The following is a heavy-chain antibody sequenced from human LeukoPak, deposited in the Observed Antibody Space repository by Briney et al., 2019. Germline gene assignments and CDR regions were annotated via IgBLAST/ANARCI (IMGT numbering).Heavy chain of an antibody. V-gene: IGHV4-59*01. D-gene: IGHD3-16*01. CDR2: ISYSGST. Sequence: SETLSLTCTVSGGSLSPYYWSWIRQSPGKGLEWIGYISYSGSTNSHPSLKSRVTISVDTSKNQFSLKLRSVTAADTAVYYCARETSQKGAHYMDVWGKGTTVTISS. J-gene: IGHJ6*03. CDR1: GGSLSPYY. CDR3: ARETSQKGAHYMDV.